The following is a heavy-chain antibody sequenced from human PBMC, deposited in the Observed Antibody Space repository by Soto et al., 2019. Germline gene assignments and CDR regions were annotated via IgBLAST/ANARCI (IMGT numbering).Heavy chain of an antibody. CDR1: GFTFSDYY. CDR3: ACDHHRYRGYDYADY. V-gene: IGHV3-11*05. J-gene: IGHJ4*02. D-gene: IGHD5-12*01. CDR2: ISSSSSYT. Sequence: QVQQVESGGGLVKPGGSLRLSCAASGFTFSDYYMSWIRQAPGKGLEWVSYISSSSSYTNYADSVKGRFTISRDNAKNSLYVQMNSLSAEDTALYYCACDHHRYRGYDYADYWGQGTLVTVSS.